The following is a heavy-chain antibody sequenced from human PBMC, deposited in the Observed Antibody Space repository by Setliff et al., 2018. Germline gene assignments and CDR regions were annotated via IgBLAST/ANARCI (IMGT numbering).Heavy chain of an antibody. D-gene: IGHD3-22*01. CDR1: GYTFSSHG. J-gene: IGHJ4*02. V-gene: IGHV1-18*04. Sequence: ASVKVSCKGSGYTFSSHGYTWVRQAPGQALEWMGWISAYNGNTNYAQKFQGRVTMATGTSTSTAYMELRSLTSDDTAVYYCARSYYHDSSGYQGSDSWGQGTPVTVSS. CDR3: ARSYYHDSSGYQGSDS. CDR2: ISAYNGNT.